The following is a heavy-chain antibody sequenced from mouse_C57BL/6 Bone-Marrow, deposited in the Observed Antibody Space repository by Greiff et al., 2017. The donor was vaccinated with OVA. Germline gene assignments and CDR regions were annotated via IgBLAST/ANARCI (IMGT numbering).Heavy chain of an antibody. V-gene: IGHV1-9*01. D-gene: IGHD1-1*01. CDR2: ILPGSGST. CDR1: GYTFTGYW. Sequence: VQLQQSGAELMKPGASVKLSCKATGYTFTGYWLEWVKRRPGLGLEWIGEILPGSGSTNYNEKFKSKATLTVDKSSSTAYMQLSSLTSEDSAVYYCARDGSSGGYFDVWGTGTTVTVSS. J-gene: IGHJ1*03. CDR3: ARDGSSGGYFDV.